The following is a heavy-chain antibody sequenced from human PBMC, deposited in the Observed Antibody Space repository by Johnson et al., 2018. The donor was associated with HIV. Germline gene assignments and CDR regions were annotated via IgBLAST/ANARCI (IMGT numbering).Heavy chain of an antibody. CDR3: ARDFSSSSNAFDI. Sequence: QEQLVESGGGSVKSGGSLRVSCAASGFTFSNAWMSWVRQAPGKGLEWVSYITSTGITVYYTDSVKGRFTISRDNAKNSLYLQMNSLRAEDTAVYYCARDFSSSSNAFDIWGQGTMVTVSS. CDR1: GFTFSNAW. J-gene: IGHJ3*02. D-gene: IGHD6-6*01. CDR2: ITSTGITV. V-gene: IGHV3-11*04.